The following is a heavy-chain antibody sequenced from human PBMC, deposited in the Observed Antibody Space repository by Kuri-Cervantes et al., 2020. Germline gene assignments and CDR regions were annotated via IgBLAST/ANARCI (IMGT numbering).Heavy chain of an antibody. V-gene: IGHV3-11*01. J-gene: IGHJ4*02. CDR3: ARRYTSGWYFFYY. CDR2: ISSRGTTI. CDR1: GFTVSSNY. D-gene: IGHD6-19*01. Sequence: GESLKISCAASGFTVSSNYMSWLRQAPGKGLEWVSYISSRGTTIYYADSVKGRFTISRDNSKNSLYLQMNSLRAEDTAVYYCARRYTSGWYFFYYRGQGTLVTVSS.